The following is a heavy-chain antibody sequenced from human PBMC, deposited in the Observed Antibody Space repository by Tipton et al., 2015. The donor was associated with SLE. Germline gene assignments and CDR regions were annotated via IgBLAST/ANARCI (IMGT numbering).Heavy chain of an antibody. CDR2: IYYSGST. D-gene: IGHD2-21*02. Sequence: TLSLTCTVSGGSISSYYWSWIRQPPGKGLEWIGYIYYSGSTNYNPSLKSRVTISVDTSKNQFSLKLSSVTATDTAVYYCATRMESGDLVYFDYWGQGTLVTVSS. V-gene: IGHV4-59*08. CDR1: GGSISSYY. CDR3: ATRMESGDLVYFDY. J-gene: IGHJ4*02.